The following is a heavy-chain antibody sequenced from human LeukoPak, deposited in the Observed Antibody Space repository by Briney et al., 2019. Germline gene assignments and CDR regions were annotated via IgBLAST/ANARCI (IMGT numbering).Heavy chain of an antibody. CDR1: GGSISDYY. D-gene: IGHD1-26*01. CDR2: IFGSGDF. J-gene: IGHJ3*02. CDR3: AREKDTGSNHAKIRYDI. V-gene: IGHV4-59*01. Sequence: PLETLSLTCTVSGGSISDYYWSWIRQPPGKGLERIGWIFGSGDFNYNPSLKSRLSISVDTSNNQFSLKLTSATAADTAVYYCAREKDTGSNHAKIRYDIWGQGTMVTVSS.